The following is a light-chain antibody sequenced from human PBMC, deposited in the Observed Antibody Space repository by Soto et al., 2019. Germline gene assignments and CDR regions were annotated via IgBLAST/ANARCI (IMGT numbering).Light chain of an antibody. CDR1: SGSIASNF. CDR3: QYFNSSDHV. Sequence: NFMLTQPHSVSESPGKTVTISCTRSSGSIASNFVQWFQQHPGSAPSTLIYEDTQRPSGVPDRFSGSIDTSSNSALLSISGLKTEDAADYYCQYFNSSDHVFGTGTKLTVL. CDR2: EDT. V-gene: IGLV6-57*03. J-gene: IGLJ1*01.